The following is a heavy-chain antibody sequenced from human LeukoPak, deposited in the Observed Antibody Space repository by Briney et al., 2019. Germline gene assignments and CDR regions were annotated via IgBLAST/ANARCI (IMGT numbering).Heavy chain of an antibody. J-gene: IGHJ6*02. CDR1: GFTFSSYA. V-gene: IGHV3-64*04. Sequence: GGSLRLSCSASGFTFSSYAMHWVRQAPGKGLEYVSSINNNGGITYYADSVKGRFTISRDNSKNTLYLQMNSLRAEDTAVYYCARDHITMVRGVSVNYYYYGMDVWGQGTTVTVSS. CDR3: ARDHITMVRGVSVNYYYYGMDV. CDR2: INNNGGIT. D-gene: IGHD3-10*01.